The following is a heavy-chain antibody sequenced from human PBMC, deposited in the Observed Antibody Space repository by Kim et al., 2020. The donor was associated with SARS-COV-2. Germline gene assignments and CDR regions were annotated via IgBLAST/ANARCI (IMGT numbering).Heavy chain of an antibody. J-gene: IGHJ4*02. V-gene: IGHV1-24*01. D-gene: IGHD6-6*01. CDR3: ATLYSSSFNRFDY. Sequence: YAQKFQGRVTMTEDKSTDTAYMELSSLRSEYTAVYYCATLYSSSFNRFDYWGQGTLVTVSS.